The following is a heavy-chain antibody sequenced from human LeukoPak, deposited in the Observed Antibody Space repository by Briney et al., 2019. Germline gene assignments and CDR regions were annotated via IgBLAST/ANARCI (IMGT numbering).Heavy chain of an antibody. D-gene: IGHD1-26*01. CDR1: GGSISSYY. J-gene: IGHJ4*02. CDR3: ARGGPYDSGSFYFDY. Sequence: PSETLSLTCSVSGGSISSYYWSWIRQPAGKGLEWIGRIYTSGSTNYNPSLNSRVTMSVDTSKNQFSLKVSSVTAADTAVYYCARGGPYDSGSFYFDYWGQGTQVTVSS. CDR2: IYTSGST. V-gene: IGHV4-4*07.